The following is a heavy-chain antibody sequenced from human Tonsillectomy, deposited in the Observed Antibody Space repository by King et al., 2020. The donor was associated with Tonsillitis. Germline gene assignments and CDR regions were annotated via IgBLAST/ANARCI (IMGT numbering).Heavy chain of an antibody. CDR2: VSNSGGVT. Sequence: VQLVESGGGLVQPGWSLRLSCAASGFSFSGYAMSWVRQAPGKGLEWVSGVSNSGGVTYYADSVKGRFTISRDNSKNTLYLQMTSLRAEDTALYYCAKAMVVTGLLDSWGQGTLVTVSS. D-gene: IGHD2-21*02. J-gene: IGHJ4*02. CDR3: AKAMVVTGLLDS. CDR1: GFSFSGYA. V-gene: IGHV3-23*04.